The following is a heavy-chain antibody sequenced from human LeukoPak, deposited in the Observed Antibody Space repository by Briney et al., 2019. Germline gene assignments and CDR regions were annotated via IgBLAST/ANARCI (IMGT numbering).Heavy chain of an antibody. CDR1: GFTVSSNF. V-gene: IGHV3-53*01. CDR2: IYGGGSS. CDR3: ARVATLYYFDY. J-gene: IGHJ4*02. Sequence: GGSLRLSCAASGFTVSSNFMNWVRQAPGKGLEWVSIIYGGGSSYYADSVKGRFTISGDNSKNTLYLQMNSLRAEDTAVYYCARVATLYYFDYWGQGTLVTVSS. D-gene: IGHD2-15*01.